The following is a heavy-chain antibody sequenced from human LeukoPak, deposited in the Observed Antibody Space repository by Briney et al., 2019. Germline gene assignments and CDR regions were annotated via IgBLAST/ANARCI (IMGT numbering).Heavy chain of an antibody. CDR1: GYTFTSYD. J-gene: IGHJ2*01. Sequence: ASVKVSCKASGYTFTSYDINWVRQATGQGLEWMGWMSPNSGNTGYAQKFQGRVTITRNTSISTAYMELSSLRSEDTAVYYCASWSGYSHFDLWGRGTLVTVSS. CDR3: ASWSGYSHFDL. D-gene: IGHD3-3*01. V-gene: IGHV1-8*03. CDR2: MSPNSGNT.